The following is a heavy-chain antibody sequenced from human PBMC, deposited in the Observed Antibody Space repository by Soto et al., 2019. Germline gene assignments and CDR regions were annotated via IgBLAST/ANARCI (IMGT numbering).Heavy chain of an antibody. CDR1: GGSFSGYY. CDR3: ARGAGSVIAARPRYFDL. D-gene: IGHD6-6*01. J-gene: IGHJ2*01. Sequence: QVQLQQWGAGLLKPSETLSLTCAVYGGSFSGYYWSWIRQPPGKGLEWIGEINHSGSTNYNPSLKCRVTISVATSISQFSLKLRSVTAADPAVYYCARGAGSVIAARPRYFDLWGRGTLVTVSS. CDR2: INHSGST. V-gene: IGHV4-34*01.